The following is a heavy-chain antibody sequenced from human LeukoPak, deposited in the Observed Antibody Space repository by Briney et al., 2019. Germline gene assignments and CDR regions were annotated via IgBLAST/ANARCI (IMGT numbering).Heavy chain of an antibody. J-gene: IGHJ6*02. CDR3: AGPATVPAAISTGYYYYGMDV. Sequence: GASVKVSCKASGYTFTGYYMHWVRQAPGQGLEWMGWINPNSGGTNYAQKFQGRVTMTRDTSISTAYMELSRLRSDDTAVYYCAGPATVPAAISTGYYYYGMDVWGQGTTVTVSS. V-gene: IGHV1-2*02. D-gene: IGHD2-2*02. CDR2: INPNSGGT. CDR1: GYTFTGYY.